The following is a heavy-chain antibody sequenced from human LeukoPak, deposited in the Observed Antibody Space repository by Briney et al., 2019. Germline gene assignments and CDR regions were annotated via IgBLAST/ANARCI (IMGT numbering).Heavy chain of an antibody. Sequence: PGGSLRLSCVASGFTFSSYWMSWVRQAPGKGLEWVANIKQDGSEKYYVDSVKGRFTISRDNAKNSLYLQMNSLRAEDTAVYYCASEGIVEAFDYWGQGTLVTVSS. J-gene: IGHJ4*02. CDR1: GFTFSSYW. CDR3: ASEGIVEAFDY. D-gene: IGHD3-22*01. CDR2: IKQDGSEK. V-gene: IGHV3-7*01.